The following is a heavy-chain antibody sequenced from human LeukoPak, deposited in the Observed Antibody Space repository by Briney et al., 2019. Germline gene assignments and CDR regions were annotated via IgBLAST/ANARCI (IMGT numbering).Heavy chain of an antibody. CDR3: ARVSGVTMVRGVTPRNTHYYYYYMDV. CDR1: GYTFTGYY. CDR2: INPNSGGT. D-gene: IGHD3-10*01. Sequence: EASVKVSCKASGYTFTGYYMHWVRQAPGQGLEWMGWINPNSGGTNYAQKFQGRVTMTRDTSISTAYMELSRLRSDDTAVYYCARVSGVTMVRGVTPRNTHYYYYYMDVWGKGTTVTISS. V-gene: IGHV1-2*02. J-gene: IGHJ6*03.